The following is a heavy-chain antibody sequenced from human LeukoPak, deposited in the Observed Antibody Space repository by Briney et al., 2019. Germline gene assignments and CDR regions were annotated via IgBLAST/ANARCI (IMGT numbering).Heavy chain of an antibody. CDR3: AKAFRSCSSSSCYLNFDY. CDR1: GFTFSSYS. Sequence: GGSLRLSCAASGFTFSSYSMNWVRQAPGKGLEWVSSISSSSSYIYYADSVKGRFTISRDNSKNTLYLQMNSLRAEDTAVYYCAKAFRSCSSSSCYLNFDYWGQGTLVTVSS. V-gene: IGHV3-21*04. CDR2: ISSSSSYI. D-gene: IGHD2-2*01. J-gene: IGHJ4*02.